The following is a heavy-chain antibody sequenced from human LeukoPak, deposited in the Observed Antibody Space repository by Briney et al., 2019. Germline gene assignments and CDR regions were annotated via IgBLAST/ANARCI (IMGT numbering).Heavy chain of an antibody. D-gene: IGHD6-13*01. Sequence: ASVNFSCKASGYTFTSYGISWVRQAPGQGLERMGWISAYNGNTNYAQKLQGRVTMTTDTSTSTAYTELRSLRSDDTAVYYCARAGRIAAPPDYWGQGTLVTVSS. CDR1: GYTFTSYG. CDR3: ARAGRIAAPPDY. J-gene: IGHJ4*02. CDR2: ISAYNGNT. V-gene: IGHV1-18*04.